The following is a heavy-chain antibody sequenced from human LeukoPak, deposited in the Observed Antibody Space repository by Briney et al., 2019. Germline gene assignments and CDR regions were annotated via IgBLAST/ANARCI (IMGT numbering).Heavy chain of an antibody. CDR3: AGTDCSGGSCYSVLAY. J-gene: IGHJ4*02. CDR1: GYTFTGYY. D-gene: IGHD2-15*01. Sequence: ASVKVSCKASGYTFTGYYMHWVRQAPGQGLEWMGWINPNSGGTNYAQKFQGRVTITRDMSTSTAYMELSSLRSEDTAVYYCAGTDCSGGSCYSVLAYWGQGTLVTVSS. CDR2: INPNSGGT. V-gene: IGHV1-2*02.